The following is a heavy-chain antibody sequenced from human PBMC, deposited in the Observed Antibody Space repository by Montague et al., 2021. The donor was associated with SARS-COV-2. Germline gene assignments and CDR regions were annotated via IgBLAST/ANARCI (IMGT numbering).Heavy chain of an antibody. D-gene: IGHD2-21*02. J-gene: IGHJ2*01. Sequence: SLRLPCAASGFNFPRYCMHWVRQSPGQGLEWVARICDGVRRISYADSVRDRFTVSRDNAKNTLSLLMNNLSGEDTAVYYCVRDGGDDKHDWWFDLWGRGTHVSVSS. CDR2: ICDGVRRI. CDR1: GFNFPRYC. V-gene: IGHV3-74*01. CDR3: VRDGGDDKHDWWFDL.